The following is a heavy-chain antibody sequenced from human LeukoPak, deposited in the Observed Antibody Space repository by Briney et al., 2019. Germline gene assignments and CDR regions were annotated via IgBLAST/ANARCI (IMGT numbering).Heavy chain of an antibody. Sequence: SETLSLTCTVSGGSISSYYWSWIRQPPGKGLEWIGEINHSGSTNYNPSLKSRVTISVDTSKNQFSLKLSSVTAADTAVYYCARVLWPPWYYYYGMDVWGQGTTVTVSS. V-gene: IGHV4-34*01. CDR1: GGSISSYY. J-gene: IGHJ6*02. CDR3: ARVLWPPWYYYYGMDV. CDR2: INHSGST.